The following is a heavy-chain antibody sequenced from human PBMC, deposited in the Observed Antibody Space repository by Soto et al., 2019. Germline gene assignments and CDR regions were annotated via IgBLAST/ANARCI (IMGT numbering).Heavy chain of an antibody. D-gene: IGHD3-3*01. V-gene: IGHV4-34*01. Sequence: PSETLSLTCAVYGGSVNGYYWNWVRQPPGKGLEWIGEINHTGGTHYNPSLKSRVTMSVDTSKNQFSLRLSSVTAADTAIYYCATRITVFGLLIPPFDPWGQVTQVTVSS. CDR2: INHTGGT. J-gene: IGHJ5*02. CDR3: ATRITVFGLLIPPFDP. CDR1: GGSVNGYY.